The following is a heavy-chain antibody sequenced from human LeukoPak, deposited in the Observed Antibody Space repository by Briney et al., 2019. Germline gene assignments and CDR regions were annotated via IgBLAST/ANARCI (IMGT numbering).Heavy chain of an antibody. Sequence: GASVKVSCKASGGTFSSYAISWVRQAPGQGLEWMGGIIPIFGTANYAQKFQGRVTITADKSTSTAYMELSRLRSDDTAVYYCARGGRSSSWFNRLNYYYYMDVWGKGTTVTVSS. CDR2: IIPIFGTA. CDR3: ARGGRSSSWFNRLNYYYYMDV. D-gene: IGHD6-13*01. CDR1: GGTFSSYA. J-gene: IGHJ6*03. V-gene: IGHV1-69*06.